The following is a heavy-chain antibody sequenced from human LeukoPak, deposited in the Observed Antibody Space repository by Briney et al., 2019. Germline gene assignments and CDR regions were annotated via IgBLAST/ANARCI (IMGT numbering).Heavy chain of an antibody. Sequence: SETLSLTCTVSGGSVSSYYWSWIRQPPGEGLEWIAYIYNSGSTNYNLSLKSRVTISVDTSKNQFSLMLSSVTAADTAVYYCVRDWEGFNFDIWGQGTMVTVSS. V-gene: IGHV4-59*02. J-gene: IGHJ3*02. CDR1: GGSVSSYY. D-gene: IGHD1-26*01. CDR3: VRDWEGFNFDI. CDR2: IYNSGST.